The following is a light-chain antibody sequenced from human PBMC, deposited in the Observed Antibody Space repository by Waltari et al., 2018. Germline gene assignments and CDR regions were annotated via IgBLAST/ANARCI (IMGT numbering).Light chain of an antibody. V-gene: IGKV3-20*01. Sequence: EVVSTQSPGTLSLSQGETATLSCRASQSVSSNFLAWYRQKPGQAPRLLIYGASERATGVPDRFGGSGSGTDFTLTISRLKPEDFAVYYCQQYVVSPTGYTFGQGTKLEIK. J-gene: IGKJ2*01. CDR1: QSVSSNF. CDR3: QQYVVSPTGYT. CDR2: GAS.